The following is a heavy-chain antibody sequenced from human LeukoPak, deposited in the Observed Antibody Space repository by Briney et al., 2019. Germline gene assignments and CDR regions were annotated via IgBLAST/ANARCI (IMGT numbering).Heavy chain of an antibody. V-gene: IGHV1-2*06. CDR3: ARDRYYGSGSPYGMDV. CDR2: INPNSGGT. D-gene: IGHD3-10*01. Sequence: ASVKVSCKASGYTFTGYYMRWVRQAPGQGLEWMGRINPNSGGTNYAQKFQGRVTMTRDTSISTAYMELSRLRSDDTAVYYCARDRYYGSGSPYGMDVWGQGTTVTVSS. CDR1: GYTFTGYY. J-gene: IGHJ6*02.